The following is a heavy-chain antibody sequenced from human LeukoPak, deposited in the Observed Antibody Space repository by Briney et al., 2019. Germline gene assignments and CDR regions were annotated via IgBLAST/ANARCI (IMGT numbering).Heavy chain of an antibody. Sequence: GRSLRLSCAASGFIFSSYAMHWFRQAQGKGLEGLAVISYDGSNKYYADSVKGRFTISRDNSRNTLYLQMNSLRAEDTAVYYCARGGSGWDAAFDIWGQGTMVTVSS. V-gene: IGHV3-30-3*01. J-gene: IGHJ3*02. CDR2: ISYDGSNK. D-gene: IGHD6-19*01. CDR1: GFIFSSYA. CDR3: ARGGSGWDAAFDI.